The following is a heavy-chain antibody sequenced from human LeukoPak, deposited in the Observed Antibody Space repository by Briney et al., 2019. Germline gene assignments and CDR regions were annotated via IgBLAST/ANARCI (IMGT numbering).Heavy chain of an antibody. CDR1: GFTFGDYA. Sequence: PGRSLRLSCTASGFTFGDYAMSWVRQAPGKGLEWVGFIRSKAYGGTTEYAASVKGRFTISRDDSKSIAYLQMNSLKTEDTAVYYCTRPLVVVPSGWFDPWGQGTLVTVSS. D-gene: IGHD3-22*01. V-gene: IGHV3-49*04. J-gene: IGHJ5*02. CDR2: IRSKAYGGTT. CDR3: TRPLVVVPSGWFDP.